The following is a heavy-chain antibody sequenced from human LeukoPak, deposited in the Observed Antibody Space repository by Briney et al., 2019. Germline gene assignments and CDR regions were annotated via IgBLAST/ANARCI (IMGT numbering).Heavy chain of an antibody. J-gene: IGHJ2*01. D-gene: IGHD3-10*01. Sequence: ASVMVCCKASGYTFTCYGINWVRLAPGQGLEWMGWISPYNGNTNYAQKLQGRVTMTTDTSTSTAYMELRSLRSDDTAVYYCARGGGDWYFGLWGRGTLVTVSS. V-gene: IGHV1-18*04. CDR1: GYTFTCYG. CDR3: ARGGGDWYFGL. CDR2: ISPYNGNT.